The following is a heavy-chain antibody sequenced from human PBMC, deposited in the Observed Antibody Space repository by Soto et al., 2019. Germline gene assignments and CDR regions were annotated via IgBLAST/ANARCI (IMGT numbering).Heavy chain of an antibody. Sequence: PGGSLRLSCAASGFTFSSYAMSWVRQAPGKGLEWVSAISGSGGSTYYADSVKGRFTISRDNSKNTLYLQMNSLRAEDTAVYYCAKDKGSIAARRYYYYGMDVWGQGTTVTVSS. J-gene: IGHJ6*02. D-gene: IGHD6-6*01. CDR1: GFTFSSYA. CDR3: AKDKGSIAARRYYYYGMDV. V-gene: IGHV3-23*01. CDR2: ISGSGGST.